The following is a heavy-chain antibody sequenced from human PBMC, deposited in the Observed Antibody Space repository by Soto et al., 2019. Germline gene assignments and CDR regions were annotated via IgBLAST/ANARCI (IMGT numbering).Heavy chain of an antibody. CDR1: GFTFSSYA. CDR2: VSGSGDTT. Sequence: EVQLLESGGGLVQPGGSLRLSCAASGFTFSSYAMNWVRQAPGKGLEWVIAVSGSGDTTYYADSVKGRFTISRDNSKNTLYLQMNSLRAEDTAVYYCARGSGVVVAPFDYWGQGTLVTVSS. D-gene: IGHD2-15*01. CDR3: ARGSGVVVAPFDY. V-gene: IGHV3-23*01. J-gene: IGHJ4*02.